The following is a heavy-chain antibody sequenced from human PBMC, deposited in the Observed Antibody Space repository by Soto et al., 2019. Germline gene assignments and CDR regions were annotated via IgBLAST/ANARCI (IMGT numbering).Heavy chain of an antibody. CDR2: ISSSGSTI. V-gene: IGHV3-48*03. D-gene: IGHD3-10*01. CDR3: ARAAGSMVRGVYGMDV. J-gene: IGHJ6*02. Sequence: EVQLVESGGGLVQPGGSLRLSCAASGFTFSSYEINWVRQAPGKGLEWVSYISSSGSTIYYADSVKGRFTISRDNAKNSLYLQMNSLRAGYTAVYCCARAAGSMVRGVYGMDVWGQGTTVTFSS. CDR1: GFTFSSYE.